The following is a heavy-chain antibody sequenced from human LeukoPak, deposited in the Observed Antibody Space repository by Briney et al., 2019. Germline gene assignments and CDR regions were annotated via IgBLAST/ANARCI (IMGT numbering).Heavy chain of an antibody. D-gene: IGHD3-22*01. J-gene: IGHJ4*02. CDR2: ISYDGSNK. Sequence: GGSLRLSCAASGFTFSSYAMHWVRQAPGKGLEWVAVISYDGSNKYYADSVKGRFTISRDNSKNTLYLQMNSLRAEDTAVYYCARGEYYYDSSGYYYRGSFDYWGQGTLVTVSS. CDR1: GFTFSSYA. CDR3: ARGEYYYDSSGYYYRGSFDY. V-gene: IGHV3-30*04.